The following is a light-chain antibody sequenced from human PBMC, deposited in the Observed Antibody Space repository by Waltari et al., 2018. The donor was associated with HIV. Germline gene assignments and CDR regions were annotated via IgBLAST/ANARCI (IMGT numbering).Light chain of an antibody. CDR1: QSITRY. CDR3: QHRHNWPWT. J-gene: IGKJ1*01. Sequence: EIVLTQSPATLSLSPGERATLSCRASQSITRYFSWYQQRPGQAPRLLIYDTSNRAPGIPARFSGSGSGTDFTLTISSLETEDFAVYYCQHRHNWPWTFGQGTKVEIK. V-gene: IGKV3-11*01. CDR2: DTS.